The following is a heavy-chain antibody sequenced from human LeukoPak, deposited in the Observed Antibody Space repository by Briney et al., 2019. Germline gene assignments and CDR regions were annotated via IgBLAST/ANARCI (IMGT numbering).Heavy chain of an antibody. V-gene: IGHV1-69*13. CDR1: GGTFSSYA. D-gene: IGHD3-22*01. CDR3: ARDPFSATYYYDSSGYMAPQS. Sequence: SVKVSCKASGGTFSSYAISWVRQAPGQGLEWMGGIIPIFGTANYAQKFQGRVTITADESTSTAYMELSSLRSEDTAVYYCARDPFSATYYYDSSGYMAPQSWGQGTLVTVSS. CDR2: IIPIFGTA. J-gene: IGHJ4*02.